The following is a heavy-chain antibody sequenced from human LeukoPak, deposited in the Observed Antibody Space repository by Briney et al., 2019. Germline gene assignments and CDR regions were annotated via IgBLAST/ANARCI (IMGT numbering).Heavy chain of an antibody. D-gene: IGHD2-2*02. CDR3: ARSPSVVVPAAISYYYYMDV. Sequence: ASVKVSCKASGYTFTCYYMHWVRQAPGQGLEWMGIINPSGGSTSYAQKFQGRVTMTRDMSTSKVHMELSSLRSEDTAVYYCARSPSVVVPAAISYYYYMDVWGKGTTVTVSS. CDR1: GYTFTCYY. J-gene: IGHJ6*03. CDR2: INPSGGST. V-gene: IGHV1-46*01.